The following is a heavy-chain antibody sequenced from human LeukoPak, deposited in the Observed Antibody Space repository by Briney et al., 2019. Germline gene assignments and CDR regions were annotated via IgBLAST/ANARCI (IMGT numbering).Heavy chain of an antibody. Sequence: GGFLRLSCAASGFTFSSYEMNWVRQAPGKGLEWVSYISSGSTIHDADSVKGRFTISRDNAKNSLYLQMNSLRAEDTAVYYCARESIAVAGAPFDYWGQGTLVTVSS. CDR1: GFTFSSYE. CDR3: ARESIAVAGAPFDY. J-gene: IGHJ4*02. CDR2: ISSGSTI. D-gene: IGHD6-19*01. V-gene: IGHV3-48*03.